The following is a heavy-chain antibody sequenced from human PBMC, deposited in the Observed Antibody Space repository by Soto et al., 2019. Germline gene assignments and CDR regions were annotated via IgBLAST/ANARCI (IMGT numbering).Heavy chain of an antibody. CDR2: ISYDGRKI. CDR1: GFSFSTFA. D-gene: IGHD5-18*01. Sequence: QLVESGGGVVQPGRSLRLSCAASGFSFSTFAMHWVRQSPGKGLEWVAVISYDGRKIYYADSVKGRFTISRDNSKNTLYLQMDSLRAEDTALYYCAKDLAIGYSPVYFFDYWGQGTLVTVSS. CDR3: AKDLAIGYSPVYFFDY. J-gene: IGHJ4*02. V-gene: IGHV3-30*18.